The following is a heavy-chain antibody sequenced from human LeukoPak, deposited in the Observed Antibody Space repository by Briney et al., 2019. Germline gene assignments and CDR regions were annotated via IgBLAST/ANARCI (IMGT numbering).Heavy chain of an antibody. Sequence: PGRSLRLSCAASGFTFRSYGMHWVRQAPGKGLEWVAVISYDGSNKYYADSVKGRFTISRDNSKNTLYLQMNSLRAEDTAVYYCAREWEGGADYWGQGTLVTVSS. CDR1: GFTFRSYG. J-gene: IGHJ4*02. D-gene: IGHD1-26*01. CDR2: ISYDGSNK. V-gene: IGHV3-30*19. CDR3: AREWEGGADY.